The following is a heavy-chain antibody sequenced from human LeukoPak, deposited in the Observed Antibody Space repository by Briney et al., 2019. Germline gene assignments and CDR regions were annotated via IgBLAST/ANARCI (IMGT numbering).Heavy chain of an antibody. CDR1: GFTFSSYS. V-gene: IGHV3-48*02. J-gene: IGHJ6*02. D-gene: IGHD3-3*01. Sequence: PGGSLRLSCAASGFTFSSYSMNWVRQAPGKGLEWVSYISSSSSTIYYADSVKGRFTISRDNAKNSLYLQMNSLRDEDTAVYYCARGPYITIFEDYYYYGMDVWGQGTTVPVSS. CDR3: ARGPYITIFEDYYYYGMDV. CDR2: ISSSSSTI.